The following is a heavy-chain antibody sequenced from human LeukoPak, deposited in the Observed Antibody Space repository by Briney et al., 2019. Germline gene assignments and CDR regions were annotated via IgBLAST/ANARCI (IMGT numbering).Heavy chain of an antibody. CDR1: GGTFISYA. Sequence: SVKVSCKASGGTFISYAISWVRQAPGQGLEWMGGIIPIFGTANYAQKFQGRVTITADESTSTAYMELSSLRSEDTAVYYCAREERRGHDYGDYGPLHWGQGTLVTVSS. CDR3: AREERRGHDYGDYGPLH. CDR2: IIPIFGTA. D-gene: IGHD4-17*01. J-gene: IGHJ4*02. V-gene: IGHV1-69*01.